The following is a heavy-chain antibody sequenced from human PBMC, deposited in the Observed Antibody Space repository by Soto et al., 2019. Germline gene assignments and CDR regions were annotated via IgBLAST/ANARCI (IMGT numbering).Heavy chain of an antibody. CDR1: GGSISSSNW. V-gene: IGHV4-4*02. D-gene: IGHD5-18*01. CDR2: IQHRGST. CDR3: ARRKGTAMPN. Sequence: QVRLQESGPGLVKPSGTLSLTCAVSGGSISSSNWWSWVRQPPGKALEWIGEIQHRGSTNYNPSLKSRVTLSIHKSKNQFSLKLSSVTAADTAVYYCARRKGTAMPNWGQGTLVTVSS. J-gene: IGHJ4*02.